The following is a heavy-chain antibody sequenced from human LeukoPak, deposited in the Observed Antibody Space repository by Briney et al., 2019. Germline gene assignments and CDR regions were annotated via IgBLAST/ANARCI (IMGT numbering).Heavy chain of an antibody. CDR2: IKSEADGGTA. Sequence: PGGSLRLSCAASGFSFNNAWMSWVRQAPGKGLEWVGQIKSEADGGTADYAPYVKDRFTISRNDSESTLFLQMNSLKTEDTAVYYCTTVSNTGSYYIVWPPVGDYYYYMDVWGIGTTATVSS. J-gene: IGHJ6*03. V-gene: IGHV3-15*01. CDR3: TTVSNTGSYYIVWPPVGDYYYYMDV. D-gene: IGHD1-26*01. CDR1: GFSFNNAW.